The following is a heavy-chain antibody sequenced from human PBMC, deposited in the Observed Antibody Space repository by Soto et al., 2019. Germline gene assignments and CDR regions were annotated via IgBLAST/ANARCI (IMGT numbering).Heavy chain of an antibody. V-gene: IGHV4-59*01. D-gene: IGHD6-19*01. J-gene: IGHJ2*01. CDR2: IYYSGST. CDR1: GGSISSYY. Sequence: QVQLQESGPGLVKPSETLSLTCTVSGGSISSYYWSWIRQPPGKGLEWIGYIYYSGSTNYNPSLKSRVTISVDTSKNQFSLKLSSVTAADTAVYYCARAGYSSGWYDAPYWYFDLWGRGTLVTVSS. CDR3: ARAGYSSGWYDAPYWYFDL.